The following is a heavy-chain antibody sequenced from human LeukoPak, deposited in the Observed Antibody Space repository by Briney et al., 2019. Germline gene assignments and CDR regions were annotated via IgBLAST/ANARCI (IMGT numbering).Heavy chain of an antibody. J-gene: IGHJ4*02. CDR1: GFTLSSYG. Sequence: PGRSLRLSCAASGFTLSSYGMHWVRQAPGKGLEWVAFIRYDGRNKYHADSVKGRFTISRDNSKNTLYLQMNSLRAEDTAVYYCAKGPLYDFWGQGTLVTVSS. V-gene: IGHV3-30*02. CDR2: IRYDGRNK. CDR3: AKGPLYDF.